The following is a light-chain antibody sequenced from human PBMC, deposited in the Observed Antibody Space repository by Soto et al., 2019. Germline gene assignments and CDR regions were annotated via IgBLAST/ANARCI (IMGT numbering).Light chain of an antibody. Sequence: DIQMTQSTSSLSASVGDRVTITCRASQGISNYLAWFQQKPGKAPKSLIYAESSLQSGVPLRFRGSASGTDFTLTISSLQPEDFATYYCQQYKSYPITFGQGKRLEI. CDR1: QGISNY. J-gene: IGKJ5*01. CDR3: QQYKSYPIT. CDR2: AES. V-gene: IGKV1-16*01.